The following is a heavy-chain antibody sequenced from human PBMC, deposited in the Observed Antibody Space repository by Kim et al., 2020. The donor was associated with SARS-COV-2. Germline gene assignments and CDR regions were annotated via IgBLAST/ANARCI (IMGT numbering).Heavy chain of an antibody. D-gene: IGHD4-4*01. CDR3: SRGWMTTVRSFYYYYGLDV. CDR2: IYYSGSI. V-gene: IGHV4-31*03. Sequence: SETLSLTCTVSGGSINSGDSYWSWIRQHPGKGLEWIGYIYYSGSIYYNPSLKSRVTISVDTSKNQFSLKLSSVTAADTAVYYCSRGWMTTVRSFYYYYGLDVWGQGTTVTVSS. J-gene: IGHJ6*02. CDR1: GGSINSGDSY.